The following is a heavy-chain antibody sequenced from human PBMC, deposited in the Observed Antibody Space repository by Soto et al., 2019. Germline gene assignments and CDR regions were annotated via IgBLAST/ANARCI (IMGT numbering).Heavy chain of an antibody. CDR2: INPNSGGT. V-gene: IGHV1-2*02. D-gene: IGHD3-9*01. CDR3: ARVRGGILTGYYDY. Sequence: GESLKISCKASGYTFTGYYMHWVRQAPGQGLEWMGWINPNSGGTNYAQKFQGRVTMTRDTSISTAYMELSRLRSDDTAVYYCARVRGGILTGYYDYWGQGTLVTVSS. CDR1: GYTFTGYY. J-gene: IGHJ4*02.